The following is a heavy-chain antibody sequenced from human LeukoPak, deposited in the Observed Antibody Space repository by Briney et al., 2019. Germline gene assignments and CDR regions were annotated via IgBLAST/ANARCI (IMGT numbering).Heavy chain of an antibody. CDR1: GGSISSSSYY. CDR3: ARGHVDYDYVWGSYRYTPFDY. Sequence: SETLSLTCTVSGGSISSSSYYWGWIRQPPGKGLEWIGSIYYSGSTYYNPSLKSRVTISVDTSKNQFSLKLSSVTAADTAVYYCARGHVDYDYVWGSYRYTPFDYWGQGTLVTVSS. D-gene: IGHD3-16*02. J-gene: IGHJ4*02. V-gene: IGHV4-39*07. CDR2: IYYSGST.